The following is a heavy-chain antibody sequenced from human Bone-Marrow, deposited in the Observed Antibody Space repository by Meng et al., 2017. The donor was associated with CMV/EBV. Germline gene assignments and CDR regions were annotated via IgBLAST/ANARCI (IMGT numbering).Heavy chain of an antibody. CDR3: ARAAARQYFYYGMDV. CDR2: ISSSGSTI. Sequence: GESLKISCAASGFTFSDYYMSWIRQAPGKGLEWVTYISSSGSTIYYADSVKGRFTISRDNAKNSLYLQMNSLRAEDTAVYYCARAAARQYFYYGMDVWGQGTTVTVSS. D-gene: IGHD6-25*01. V-gene: IGHV3-11*04. CDR1: GFTFSDYY. J-gene: IGHJ6*02.